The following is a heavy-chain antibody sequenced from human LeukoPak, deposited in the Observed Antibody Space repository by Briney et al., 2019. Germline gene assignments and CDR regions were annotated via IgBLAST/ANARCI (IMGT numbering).Heavy chain of an antibody. CDR2: IYSGGST. CDR1: RFTAIGNY. D-gene: IGHD5-18*01. CDR3: ANARTLYSHGSGSDY. Sequence: GGSLRVSSAPPRFTAIGNYTSVGRQAPGKGLEWVSVIYSGGSTYYADSVKGRFTISRHNSKNTPYLQMNSLRAEDTAVYYCANARTLYSHGSGSDYWGQGTLVTVSS. J-gene: IGHJ4*02. V-gene: IGHV3-53*04.